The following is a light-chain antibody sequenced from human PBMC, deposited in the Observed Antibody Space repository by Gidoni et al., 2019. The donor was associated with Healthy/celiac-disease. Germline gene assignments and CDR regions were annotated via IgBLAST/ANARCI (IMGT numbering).Light chain of an antibody. CDR2: NAS. J-gene: IGKJ1*01. CDR1: QSISSW. CDR3: QQDNSYWT. V-gene: IGKV1-5*03. Sequence: RVTITCRASQSISSWLAWYQQKPGKAPKLLSYNASSLESGVPTRFSGSGSGTEFTLTISSLQHEDLATDYCQQDNSYWTFGQGTKVEIK.